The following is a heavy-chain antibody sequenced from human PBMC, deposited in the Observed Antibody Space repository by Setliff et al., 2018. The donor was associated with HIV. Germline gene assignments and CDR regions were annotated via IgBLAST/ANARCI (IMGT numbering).Heavy chain of an antibody. Sequence: PSETLSLTCTVSGSSISSVNYYWTWIRQHPGGGLEWIGYITSSRSAYYNPSLQSRATISVDTSKNQFSLRLTSVTAADTAVYYCARDNVEAVGSGYTFDYWGQGAPVTVSS. D-gene: IGHD3-22*01. J-gene: IGHJ4*02. V-gene: IGHV4-31*03. CDR1: GSSISSVNYY. CDR2: ITSSRSA. CDR3: ARDNVEAVGSGYTFDY.